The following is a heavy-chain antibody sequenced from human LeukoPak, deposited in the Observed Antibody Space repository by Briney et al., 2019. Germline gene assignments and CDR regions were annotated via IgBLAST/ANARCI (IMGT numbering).Heavy chain of an antibody. V-gene: IGHV3-11*01. Sequence: GGSLRLSCAASGFTFSDYYMSWIRQAPGKGLEWVSYISSRGSTIYYADSVKGRFTISRDNAKNSLYLQMNSLRAEDTAVYYCARHDTAMATDYGMDVWGQGTTVTVSS. CDR2: ISSRGSTI. J-gene: IGHJ6*02. CDR1: GFTFSDYY. D-gene: IGHD5-18*01. CDR3: ARHDTAMATDYGMDV.